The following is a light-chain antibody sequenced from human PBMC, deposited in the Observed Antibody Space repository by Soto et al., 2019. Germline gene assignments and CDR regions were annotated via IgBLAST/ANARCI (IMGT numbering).Light chain of an antibody. V-gene: IGLV1-51*01. J-gene: IGLJ2*01. Sequence: QSVLTQPPSVSAAPGQKVTISCSGSNSNIEKNYVSWYQQFPGTAPKLLICDTNQRPSGIPDRFSGSKSGTSATLAITGLQAGDEADYYCGTWDSGLSAEVFGGGPKRTVL. CDR1: NSNIEKNY. CDR3: GTWDSGLSAEV. CDR2: DTN.